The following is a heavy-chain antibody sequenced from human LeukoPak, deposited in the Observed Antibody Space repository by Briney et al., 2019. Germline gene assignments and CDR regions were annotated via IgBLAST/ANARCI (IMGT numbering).Heavy chain of an antibody. CDR2: IYPGDSDT. V-gene: IGHV5-51*01. CDR1: GYSFTNYW. D-gene: IGHD2-2*01. J-gene: IGHJ4*02. CDR3: ARGRPSYALDY. Sequence: GESLKISCKGSGYSFTNYWIGWVRQMPGKGLEWMGIIYPGDSDTRYSPSFQGQVTISVDKSISTAYLQWSSLKASDTAMFYCARGRPSYALDYWGQGTLVTVSS.